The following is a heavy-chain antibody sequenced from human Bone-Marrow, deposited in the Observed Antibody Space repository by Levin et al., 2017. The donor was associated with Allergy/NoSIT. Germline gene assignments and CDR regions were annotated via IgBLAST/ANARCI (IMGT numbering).Heavy chain of an antibody. CDR3: ARDSEGEEVADTLDI. D-gene: IGHD5-12*01. J-gene: IGHJ3*02. CDR1: GFTFSSYW. CDR2: IKQDGSEK. V-gene: IGHV3-7*04. Sequence: PGGSLRLSCAASGFTFSSYWMSWVRQAPGKGLAWVANIKQDGSEKYYVDSVKGRFTISRDNAKNSLYLQMNSLGAEDTAVYYCARDSEGEEVADTLDIWGQGTLVTVSS.